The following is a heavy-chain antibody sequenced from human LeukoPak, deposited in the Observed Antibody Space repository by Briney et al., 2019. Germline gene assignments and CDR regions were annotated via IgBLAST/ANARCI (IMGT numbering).Heavy chain of an antibody. CDR3: ARDRAHMDV. CDR2: IKQDGTEK. J-gene: IGHJ6*03. CDR1: VFTFSSYW. Sequence: PGGCLTLSCAASVFTFSSYWISWVRHAPGPRLEWVATIKQDGTEKYYVESVKGRFTISRDNAKNSLYLQMHSLRAEDSAVYDCARDRAHMDVWGKGTTVTVSS. V-gene: IGHV3-7*01.